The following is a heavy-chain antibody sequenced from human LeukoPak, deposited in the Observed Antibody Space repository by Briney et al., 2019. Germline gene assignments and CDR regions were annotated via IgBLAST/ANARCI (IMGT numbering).Heavy chain of an antibody. CDR3: ARGEYSYGKGDWFDP. V-gene: IGHV1-2*02. J-gene: IGHJ5*02. CDR1: GYTFTDYY. D-gene: IGHD5-18*01. CDR2: INPNSGGT. Sequence: ASVKVSCKASGYTFTDYYMHWVRQAPGQGLEWMGWINPNSGGTNYAQKFQGRVTMTRDTSISTAYMELSRLRSDDTAVYYCARGEYSYGKGDWFDPWGQGTLVTVSS.